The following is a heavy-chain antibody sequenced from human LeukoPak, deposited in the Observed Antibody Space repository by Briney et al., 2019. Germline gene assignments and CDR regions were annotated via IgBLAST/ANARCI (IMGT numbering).Heavy chain of an antibody. CDR1: GGSISSGGYS. V-gene: IGHV4-31*03. J-gene: IGHJ2*01. D-gene: IGHD3-16*01. CDR3: ARRERLWYFDL. CDR2: IYYSGST. Sequence: SSETLSLTCTVSGGSISSGGYSWSWIRQRPGKGLEWIGYIYYSGSTYYNPSLKSRVTISVDTSKNQFSLKLSSVTAADTAVYYCARRERLWYFDLWGRGTLVTVSS.